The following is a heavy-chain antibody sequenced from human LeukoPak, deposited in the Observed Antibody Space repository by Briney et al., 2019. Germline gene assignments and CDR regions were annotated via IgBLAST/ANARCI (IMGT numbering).Heavy chain of an antibody. Sequence: PSETLSLTCTVSGGSISSYYWSWIRQPPGKGLEWIGYISYSGSTDYNPSLKSRVTISVDTSKNQFSLNLSSVTAADTAVYYCARVLPRDFWSGYYRFDPWGQGTQVTVSS. J-gene: IGHJ5*02. V-gene: IGHV4-59*12. CDR3: ARVLPRDFWSGYYRFDP. D-gene: IGHD3-3*01. CDR2: ISYSGST. CDR1: GGSISSYY.